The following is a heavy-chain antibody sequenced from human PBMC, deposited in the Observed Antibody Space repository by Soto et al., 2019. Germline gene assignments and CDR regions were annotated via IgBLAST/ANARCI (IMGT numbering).Heavy chain of an antibody. D-gene: IGHD6-19*01. Sequence: QVQLVESGGGVVQPGRSLRLFCAASGFTFSSYAMHWVRQAPGKGLEWVAVISYDGSNKYYADSVKGRFTISRDNSKNTLYLQMNSLRAEDTAVYYCARGLVLFIYYYGMDVWGQGTTVTVSS. CDR2: ISYDGSNK. V-gene: IGHV3-30-3*01. CDR1: GFTFSSYA. J-gene: IGHJ6*02. CDR3: ARGLVLFIYYYGMDV.